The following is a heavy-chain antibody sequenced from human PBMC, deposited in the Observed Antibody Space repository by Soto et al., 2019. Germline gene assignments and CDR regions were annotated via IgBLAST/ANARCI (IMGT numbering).Heavy chain of an antibody. CDR3: AREKWLVRRNDPFDI. Sequence: GASLKVSCKASGYTFIKYYMHRVRQAPGQGLEWMGIINPNGGSTTYAQKFQGRVTLTRDTSTNTVNMELSSLRSEDTAVYYCAREKWLVRRNDPFDIWGQGTMVTVSS. V-gene: IGHV1-46*01. CDR1: GYTFIKYY. J-gene: IGHJ3*02. D-gene: IGHD6-19*01. CDR2: INPNGGST.